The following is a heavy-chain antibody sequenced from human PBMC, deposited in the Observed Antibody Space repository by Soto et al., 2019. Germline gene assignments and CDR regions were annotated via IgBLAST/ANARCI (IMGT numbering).Heavy chain of an antibody. CDR1: GFTFSSYG. V-gene: IGHV3-30*18. Sequence: GGSLRLSCAASGFTFSSYGMHWVRQAPGKGLEWVAVISYDGSNKYYADSVKGRFTISRDNSKNTLYLQMNSLRAEDTAVYYCAKSDYGGGYSYPFYYYGMDVWGQGTTVTVSS. J-gene: IGHJ6*02. D-gene: IGHD1-26*01. CDR3: AKSDYGGGYSYPFYYYGMDV. CDR2: ISYDGSNK.